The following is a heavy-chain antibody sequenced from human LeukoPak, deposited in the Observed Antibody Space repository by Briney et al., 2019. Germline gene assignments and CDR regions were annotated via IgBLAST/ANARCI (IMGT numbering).Heavy chain of an antibody. CDR1: GGSISSYY. J-gene: IGHJ4*02. D-gene: IGHD6-19*01. CDR2: IYYSGST. V-gene: IGHV4-59*01. Sequence: SETLSLTCTVPGGSISSYYWSWIRQHPGKGLEWIGYIYYSGSTNYNPSLKSRVTISVDTSKNQFSLKLSSVTAADTAVYYCARSVAGYYFDYWGQGTLVTVSS. CDR3: ARSVAGYYFDY.